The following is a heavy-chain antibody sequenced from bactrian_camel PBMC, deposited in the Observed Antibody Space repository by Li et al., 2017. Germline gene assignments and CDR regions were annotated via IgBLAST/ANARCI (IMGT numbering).Heavy chain of an antibody. Sequence: VQLVESGGGLVQAGGSLRLTCVAAAFGFRSDYMGWVRQAPGKGLEWLASIHTGDGTTYYTDSVKGRFTISRDNAKNTLYLKLNSLRTEDTAMYYCAVSTTSYSPVFGRGTQVTVS. CDR1: AFGFRSDY. CDR2: IHTGDGTT. J-gene: IGHJ4*01. V-gene: IGHV3-2*01. D-gene: IGHD7*01.